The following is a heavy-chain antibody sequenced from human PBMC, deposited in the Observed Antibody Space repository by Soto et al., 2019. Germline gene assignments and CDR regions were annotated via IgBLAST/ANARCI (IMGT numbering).Heavy chain of an antibody. J-gene: IGHJ4*02. V-gene: IGHV4-30-4*01. D-gene: IGHD2-15*01. CDR1: GGSISSGDYY. CDR3: ARGGENSDIVVVVAATFSFYY. CDR2: IYYSGST. Sequence: SETLSLTCTVSGGSISSGDYYWSWIRQPPGKGLEWIGYIYYSGSTYYNPSLKSRVTISVDTSKNQFSPKLSSVTAADTAVYYCARGGENSDIVVVVAATFSFYYWGQGTLVTVSS.